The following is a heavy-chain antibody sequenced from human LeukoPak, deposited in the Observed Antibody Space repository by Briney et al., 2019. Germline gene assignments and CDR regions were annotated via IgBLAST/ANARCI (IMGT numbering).Heavy chain of an antibody. Sequence: PSETLSLTCTVSGGSISSYYWSWIRQPPGKGLEWIGYIYYSGNTNYNPSLKSRVTISVDTSKNQFSLKLSSVTAADTAVYYCARFPLGEYYFDYWGQGTLVTVSS. CDR1: GGSISSYY. J-gene: IGHJ4*02. V-gene: IGHV4-59*01. CDR2: IYYSGNT. CDR3: ARFPLGEYYFDY.